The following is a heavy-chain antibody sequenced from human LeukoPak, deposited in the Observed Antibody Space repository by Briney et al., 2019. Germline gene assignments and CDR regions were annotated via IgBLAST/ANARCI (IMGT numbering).Heavy chain of an antibody. CDR2: INYSGST. CDR1: GGSISSGGYY. Sequence: SETLSLTCTVSGGSISSGGYYWSWIRQHPGKGLEWIGYINYSGSTYYNPSLKSRVTISVDTSKNQFSLKLSSVTAADTAVYYCARGLLGYYYYMDVWGKGTTVTVSS. CDR3: ARGLLGYYYYMDV. D-gene: IGHD3-16*01. J-gene: IGHJ6*03. V-gene: IGHV4-31*03.